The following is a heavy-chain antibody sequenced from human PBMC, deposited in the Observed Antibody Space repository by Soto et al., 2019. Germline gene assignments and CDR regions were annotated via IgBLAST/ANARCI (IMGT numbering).Heavy chain of an antibody. V-gene: IGHV3-30-3*01. CDR2: ISYDGSNK. D-gene: IGHD6-19*01. CDR1: GFTFSSYA. J-gene: IGHJ4*02. Sequence: ESGGGVVQPGRSLRLSCAASGFTFSSYAMHWVRQAPGKGLEWVAVISYDGSNKYYADSVKGRFTISRDNSKNTLYLQMNSLRAEDTAVYYCARDYDFSGWGPFDYWGQGPLVTVSS. CDR3: ARDYDFSGWGPFDY.